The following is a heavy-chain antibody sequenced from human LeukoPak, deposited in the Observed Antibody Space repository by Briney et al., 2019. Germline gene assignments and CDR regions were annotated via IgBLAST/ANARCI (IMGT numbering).Heavy chain of an antibody. Sequence: ASVKVSCKASGYTFTSYDINWVRQANGQGLEWMGWMNPNSGNTGYAQKFQGRVTMTRNTSIRTAYMELSSMRSEDTAVYYCARGPRYSSSWYLRDYWGQGTLVTVSS. J-gene: IGHJ4*02. V-gene: IGHV1-8*01. CDR1: GYTFTSYD. D-gene: IGHD6-13*01. CDR2: MNPNSGNT. CDR3: ARGPRYSSSWYLRDY.